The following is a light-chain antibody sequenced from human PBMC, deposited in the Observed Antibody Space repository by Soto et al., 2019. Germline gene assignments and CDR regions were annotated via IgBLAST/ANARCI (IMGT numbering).Light chain of an antibody. CDR1: SSDVGGYNY. J-gene: IGLJ3*02. Sequence: QSALTQPPSASGSPGQSVTISCTGTSSDVGGYNYVSWYQHHPGKAPKFMIYEVSKRPSGVPDRFSGSKSGNTASLTVSGLQAEDEADYYCSSYAGSNNVWVFGGGTQLTVL. CDR3: SSYAGSNNVWV. CDR2: EVS. V-gene: IGLV2-8*01.